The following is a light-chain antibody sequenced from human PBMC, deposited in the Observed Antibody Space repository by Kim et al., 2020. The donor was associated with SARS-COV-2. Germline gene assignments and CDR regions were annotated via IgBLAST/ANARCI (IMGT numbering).Light chain of an antibody. CDR1: IRKY. Sequence: IRKYLNWYQQKPGKAPKLLIHDASNLEAGVPSRFSGSGSGTYFTLTITSLQPGDIATYHCQQYYVLPITFGEGTRLEIK. J-gene: IGKJ5*01. CDR3: QQYYVLPIT. CDR2: DAS. V-gene: IGKV1-33*01.